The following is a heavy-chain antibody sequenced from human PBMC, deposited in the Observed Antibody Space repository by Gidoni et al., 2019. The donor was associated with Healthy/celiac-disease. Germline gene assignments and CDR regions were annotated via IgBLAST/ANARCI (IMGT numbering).Heavy chain of an antibody. CDR2: IYYSGST. V-gene: IGHV4-59*08. Sequence: QVQLQVSGPGLVQPSETLFIPCSVAGGPISSYYWSWIRQPPGKGLEWIGYIYYSGSTNYNPSLKSRVTISVDTSKNQFSLKLSSVTAADTAVYYCARQHQYNWNPRGAFDIWGQGTMVTVSS. CDR3: ARQHQYNWNPRGAFDI. J-gene: IGHJ3*02. CDR1: GGPISSYY. D-gene: IGHD1-20*01.